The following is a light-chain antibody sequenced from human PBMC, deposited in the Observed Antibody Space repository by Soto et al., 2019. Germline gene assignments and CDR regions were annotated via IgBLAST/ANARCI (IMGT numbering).Light chain of an antibody. CDR1: QSVSSSY. CDR3: QQYGTSPKT. J-gene: IGKJ1*01. CDR2: GAS. Sequence: EIVLTQSPGTLSLSPGERATLSCRASQSVSSSYLAWYQQKPGQAPRLLISGASGRATGTPDRFSGSASGTDFTLTISRLEPEDFAVYYCQQYGTSPKTFGQGTKVDIK. V-gene: IGKV3-20*01.